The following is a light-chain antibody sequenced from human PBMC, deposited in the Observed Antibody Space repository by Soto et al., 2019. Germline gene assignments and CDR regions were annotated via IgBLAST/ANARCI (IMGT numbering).Light chain of an antibody. CDR2: GAY. CDR3: QQYDNLPYT. V-gene: IGKV1-33*01. J-gene: IGKJ2*01. Sequence: DIQMTQSPSSLSASVGDRVTISCQASQDITNYLNWYQQKPGKAPKLLIYGAYNLETGVPSRFSGSGSWTDFTFTISSLQPEDFAAYYCQQYDNLPYTFGQGTKLEIK. CDR1: QDITNY.